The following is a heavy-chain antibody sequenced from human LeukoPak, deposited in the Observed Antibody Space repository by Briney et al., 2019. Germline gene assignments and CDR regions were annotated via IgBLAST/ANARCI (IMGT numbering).Heavy chain of an antibody. J-gene: IGHJ5*02. V-gene: IGHV4-31*03. CDR2: IYYSGST. CDR3: ARHVVGTTHPYWFDP. Sequence: SQTLSLTCTVSGGSISSGGYYWSWIRQHPGKGLEWIGYIYYSGSTYYNPSLKSRVTISVDTSKNQFSLKLSSVTAADSGVYYCARHVVGTTHPYWFDPWGQGTLVIVSS. CDR1: GGSISSGGYY. D-gene: IGHD1-26*01.